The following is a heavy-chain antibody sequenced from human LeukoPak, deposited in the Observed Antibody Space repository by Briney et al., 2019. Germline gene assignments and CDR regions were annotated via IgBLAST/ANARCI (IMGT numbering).Heavy chain of an antibody. CDR2: IYPGDSDT. Sequence: GESLKISCXGSGYSFTSYWIGWVRQMPGKGLEWMGIIYPGDSDTRYSPSFQGQVTISADKSISTAYLQWSSLKASDTAMYYCARRDDCYSCGIDPRGQGTLVTVSS. J-gene: IGHJ5*02. CDR3: ARRDDCYSCGIDP. D-gene: IGHD2-21*02. CDR1: GYSFTSYW. V-gene: IGHV5-51*01.